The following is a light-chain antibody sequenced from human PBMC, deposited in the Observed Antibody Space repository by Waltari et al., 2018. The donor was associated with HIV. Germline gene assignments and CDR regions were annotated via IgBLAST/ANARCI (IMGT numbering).Light chain of an antibody. J-gene: IGKJ4*01. Sequence: IVLPQSPATLSLSPGERATLSCRASQSVSSYLAWYQQKPDQAPRLLIYDASNSATGIPARFSGSWSGTDFTLTISSLEPEDFAVYYCQQRSNWPPALTFGGGTKVEIK. V-gene: IGKV3-11*01. CDR2: DAS. CDR1: QSVSSY. CDR3: QQRSNWPPALT.